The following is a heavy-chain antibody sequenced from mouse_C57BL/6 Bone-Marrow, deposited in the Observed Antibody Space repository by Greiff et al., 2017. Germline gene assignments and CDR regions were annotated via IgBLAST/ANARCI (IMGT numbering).Heavy chain of an antibody. Sequence: VKLQESGAELVRPGASVKLSCKASGYTFTDYYINWVKQRPGQGLEWIARIYPGSGNTYYNEKFKGKATLTAEKSSSTAYMQLSSLTSEDSAVYFCARDYGSSYMYYFDYWGQGTTLTVSS. V-gene: IGHV1-76*01. CDR2: IYPGSGNT. D-gene: IGHD1-1*01. J-gene: IGHJ2*01. CDR1: GYTFTDYY. CDR3: ARDYGSSYMYYFDY.